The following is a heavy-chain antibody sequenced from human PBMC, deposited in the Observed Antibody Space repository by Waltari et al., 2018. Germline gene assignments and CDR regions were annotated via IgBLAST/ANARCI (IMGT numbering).Heavy chain of an antibody. V-gene: IGHV1-2*04. CDR2: IIPYSGGT. CDR3: ARDHYFGRALWFDP. CDR1: GYTFTGYY. Sequence: QVQLGQSGAEVKKPGAAVKVACKAAGYTFTGYYMHWVRQAPGPGREWIGWIIPYSGGTNYAQKFQGWVTMTSDTSISTAYMELGRLRSDDTAVYYCARDHYFGRALWFDPWGQATLITVSS. J-gene: IGHJ5*02. D-gene: IGHD3-10*01.